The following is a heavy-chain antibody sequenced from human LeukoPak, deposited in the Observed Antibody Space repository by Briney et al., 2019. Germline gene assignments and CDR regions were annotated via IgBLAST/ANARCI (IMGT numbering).Heavy chain of an antibody. Sequence: PSQTLSLTCTVFGGSISSGDYYWSWIRQPPGKGLEWIGYIYYSGSTYYNPSLKSRVTISVDTSKNQVSLKLSSVTAADTAVYYCARGARPPYYYGMDVWGQGTTVTVSS. CDR2: IYYSGST. CDR1: GGSISSGDYY. D-gene: IGHD5-12*01. V-gene: IGHV4-30-4*01. J-gene: IGHJ6*02. CDR3: ARGARPPYYYGMDV.